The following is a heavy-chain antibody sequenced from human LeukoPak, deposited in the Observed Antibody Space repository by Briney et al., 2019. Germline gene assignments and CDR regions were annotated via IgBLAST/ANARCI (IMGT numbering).Heavy chain of an antibody. CDR2: IDHGGVT. D-gene: IGHD1-26*01. V-gene: IGHV4-61*02. Sequence: NPSETLSLTCTVSGASIDSESYYWSWVRQSAGKGLEWIGRIDHGGVTNYNPSLQSRVTISLDTSQKQFSLKLNSVTAADTAVYYCARGHDYYSEYFQHWGQGTLVSVSS. CDR3: ARGHDYYSEYFQH. J-gene: IGHJ1*01. CDR1: GASIDSESYY.